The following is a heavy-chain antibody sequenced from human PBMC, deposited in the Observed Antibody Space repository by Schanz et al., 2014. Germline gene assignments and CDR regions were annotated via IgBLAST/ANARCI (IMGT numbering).Heavy chain of an antibody. D-gene: IGHD4-17*01. CDR2: IYHSGNT. CDR3: ARDRGHGDLPGDI. V-gene: IGHV4-4*02. J-gene: IGHJ3*02. CDR1: GFTVSSDH. Sequence: VQLVESGGGFVQPGGSLGLSCVVSGFTVSSDHMSWVRQAPGKGLEWIGEIYHSGNTNYNASLKSRVTISVDKSKNQFSMKVRSVAAADTAVYYCARDRGHGDLPGDIWGQGTMVTVSS.